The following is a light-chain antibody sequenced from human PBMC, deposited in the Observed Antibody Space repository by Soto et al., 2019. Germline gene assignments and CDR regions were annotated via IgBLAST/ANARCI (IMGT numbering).Light chain of an antibody. CDR1: QSVGSD. Sequence: EIVMTQSPATLSVSLGERATLSCRASQSVGSDLAWYQHKPGQAPSLLIYGASTRAAGIPARFSGSGSGTDFTLTISSLQSEDFAIYHCQQYNNWPPWTFGQGTKVEIK. CDR3: QQYNNWPPWT. V-gene: IGKV3-15*01. CDR2: GAS. J-gene: IGKJ1*01.